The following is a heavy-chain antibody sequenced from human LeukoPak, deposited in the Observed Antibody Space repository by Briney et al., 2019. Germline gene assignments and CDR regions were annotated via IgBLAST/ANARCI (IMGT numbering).Heavy chain of an antibody. D-gene: IGHD2-2*01. V-gene: IGHV3-30*02. CDR1: GFTFSSYG. CDR3: AKDYLGYCSSTSCYGRDYYFDY. CDR2: IRYDGSNK. J-gene: IGHJ4*02. Sequence: GGSLRLSCAASGFTFSSYGMHWVRQAPGKGLEWVAFIRYDGSNKYYADSVKGRFTISRDNSKNTLYLQMNSLRAEDTAVYYCAKDYLGYCSSTSCYGRDYYFDYWGQGTLVTVSS.